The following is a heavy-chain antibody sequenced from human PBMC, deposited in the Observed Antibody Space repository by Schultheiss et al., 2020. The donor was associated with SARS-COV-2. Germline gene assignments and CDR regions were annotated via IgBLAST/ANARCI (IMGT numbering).Heavy chain of an antibody. CDR2: IYYSGST. CDR1: GDSVSSAGYY. CDR3: AREIRVWELRGAFDI. D-gene: IGHD1-26*01. V-gene: IGHV4-61*08. J-gene: IGHJ3*02. Sequence: SETLSLTCTVSGDSVSSAGYYWSWIRQPPGKGLEWIGYIYYSGSTNYNPSLKSRVTISVDTSKNLFSLKLSSVTAADTAVYYCAREIRVWELRGAFDIWGQGTMVTVSS.